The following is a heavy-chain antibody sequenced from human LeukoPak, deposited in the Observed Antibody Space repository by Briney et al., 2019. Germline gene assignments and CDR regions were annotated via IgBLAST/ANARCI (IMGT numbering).Heavy chain of an antibody. J-gene: IGHJ3*02. V-gene: IGHV3-66*01. CDR1: GFTVSSNY. CDR2: IYSGGST. D-gene: IGHD2-21*02. Sequence: PGGSLRLSCAASGFTVSSNYMTWVRQTPGKGQEWVSVIYSGGSTYYADSVKGRFTISRDNSKNTLYLQMNSLRAEDTAVYYCAREEVTTGAFDIWGQGTMVTVSS. CDR3: AREEVTTGAFDI.